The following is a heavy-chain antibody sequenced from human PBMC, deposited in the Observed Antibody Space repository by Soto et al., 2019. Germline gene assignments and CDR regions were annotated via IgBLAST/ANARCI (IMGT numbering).Heavy chain of an antibody. CDR1: GYTLTELS. Sequence: QVQLVQSGAEVKKPGASVKVSCKVSGYTLTELSMHWVRQAPGKGLEWMGGFDPEDGETISTQKFQGRVTMTEDTSTDTAYMELSSLRSEDTAVYYCATVSGDTAMVTGGYGMDVWGQETTVTVSS. CDR2: FDPEDGET. J-gene: IGHJ6*02. D-gene: IGHD5-18*01. CDR3: ATVSGDTAMVTGGYGMDV. V-gene: IGHV1-24*01.